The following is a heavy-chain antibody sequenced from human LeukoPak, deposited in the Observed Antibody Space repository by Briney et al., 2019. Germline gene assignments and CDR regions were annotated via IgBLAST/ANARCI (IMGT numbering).Heavy chain of an antibody. D-gene: IGHD5-18*01. Sequence: KASDTLALTCTISGGPIGYYYWLGIRHPPAKGLVWIGSIYYSGSTNYNPSLKSRVTISADTSNNQFSLKLSSVTAADTAVYYCARHRHSHHYDYWGQGTLVTVSS. V-gene: IGHV4-59*08. J-gene: IGHJ4*02. CDR2: IYYSGST. CDR3: ARHRHSHHYDY. CDR1: GGPIGYYY.